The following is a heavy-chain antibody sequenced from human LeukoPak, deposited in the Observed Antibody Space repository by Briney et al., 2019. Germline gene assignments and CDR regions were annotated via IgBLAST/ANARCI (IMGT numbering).Heavy chain of an antibody. CDR1: GGSFSGYY. Sequence: SETPSLTCAVYGGSFSGYYWSWIRQPPGKGLEWRGEINHSGSTNYNPSLKSRVTISVDTSKNQFSLKLSSVTAADTAVYYCARGRTTVTTGGVSPWGQGTLVTVSS. V-gene: IGHV4-34*01. CDR3: ARGRTTVTTGGVSP. D-gene: IGHD4-17*01. CDR2: INHSGST. J-gene: IGHJ5*02.